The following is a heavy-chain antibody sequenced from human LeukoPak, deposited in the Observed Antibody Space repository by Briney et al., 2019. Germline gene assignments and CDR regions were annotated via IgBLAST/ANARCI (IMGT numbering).Heavy chain of an antibody. J-gene: IGHJ4*02. V-gene: IGHV3-48*04. CDR2: ISSSSSTI. Sequence: GGSLRLSCAASGFTFSTYSMNWVRQAPGKGLEWISYISSSSSTIYYADSVKGRFTISRDNAKDSLYLQMNSLRAEDTAVYYCVREYDSSGYSLKFDFWGQGTLVTVSS. CDR1: GFTFSTYS. D-gene: IGHD3-22*01. CDR3: VREYDSSGYSLKFDF.